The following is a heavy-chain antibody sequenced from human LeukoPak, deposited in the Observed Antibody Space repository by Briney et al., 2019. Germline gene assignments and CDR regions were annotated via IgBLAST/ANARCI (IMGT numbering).Heavy chain of an antibody. CDR3: ARGQGYGDYIFDY. J-gene: IGHJ4*02. CDR2: INHSGST. CDR1: GGSFSGYY. Sequence: SETLSLTCAVYGGSFSGYYWSWIRQPPGKGLEWIGEINHSGSTNYNPSLKSRVIISVDTSKNQFSLKLSSVTAADTAVYYCARGQGYGDYIFDYWGQGTLVTVSS. D-gene: IGHD4-17*01. V-gene: IGHV4-34*01.